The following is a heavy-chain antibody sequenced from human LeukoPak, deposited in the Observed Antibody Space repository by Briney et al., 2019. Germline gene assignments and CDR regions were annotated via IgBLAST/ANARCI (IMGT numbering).Heavy chain of an antibody. Sequence: SETLSLTCTVSGGSISSNYWSWLRQPAGKGLEWIGRIYNSGSINYNPSLTSRVTMSVDKSKNQFSLKLSSVTAADTAVYYCARAYYYYMDVWGKGTTVTVSS. CDR3: ARAYYYYMDV. CDR2: IYNSGSI. CDR1: GGSISSNY. J-gene: IGHJ6*03. V-gene: IGHV4-4*07.